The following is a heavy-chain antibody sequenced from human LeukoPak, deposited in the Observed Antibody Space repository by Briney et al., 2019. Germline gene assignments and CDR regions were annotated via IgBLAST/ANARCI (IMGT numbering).Heavy chain of an antibody. CDR2: ISGNNDNP. CDR1: GYTFSNFG. J-gene: IGHJ4*02. D-gene: IGHD2-2*01. Sequence: GASVRVSCKTSGYTFSNFGINWVRQAPGQGLEWMGWISGNNDNPNYGQKFQGRFTVTTDSSTSTAYMELRNLTFDDTAVYYCAKDGTSTDDHWGQGTLVTVSS. CDR3: AKDGTSTDDH. V-gene: IGHV1-18*01.